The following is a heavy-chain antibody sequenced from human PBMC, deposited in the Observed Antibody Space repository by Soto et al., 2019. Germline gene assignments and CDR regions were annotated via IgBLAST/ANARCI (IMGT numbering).Heavy chain of an antibody. J-gene: IGHJ5*02. CDR1: GGSINTRSFY. CDR3: ARQYTSSWSRLEASFDP. D-gene: IGHD6-13*01. V-gene: IGHV4-39*01. Sequence: SETLSLTCTVSGGSINTRSFYWAWIRQPPGKGLEWIGSVYYSGSTYYNTSPESRVTISGDTSKNQFSLRLSSVTAADTATYYCARQYTSSWSRLEASFDPWGQGTLVTVSS. CDR2: VYYSGST.